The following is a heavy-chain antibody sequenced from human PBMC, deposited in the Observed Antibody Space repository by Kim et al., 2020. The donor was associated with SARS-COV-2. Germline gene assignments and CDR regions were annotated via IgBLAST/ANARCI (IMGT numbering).Heavy chain of an antibody. J-gene: IGHJ6*02. CDR2: ISSSSSTI. V-gene: IGHV3-48*04. CDR1: GFTFSSYS. CDR3: ARRGGWELLPNYYYYGMDV. D-gene: IGHD1-26*01. Sequence: GGSLRLSCAASGFTFSSYSMNWVRQAPGKGLEWVSYISSSSSTIYYADSVKGRFTISRDNAKNSLYLQMNSLRAEDTAVYYCARRGGWELLPNYYYYGMDVWGQGTTVTVSS.